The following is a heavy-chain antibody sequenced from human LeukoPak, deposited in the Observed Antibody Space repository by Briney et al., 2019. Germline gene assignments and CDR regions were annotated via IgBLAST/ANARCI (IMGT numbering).Heavy chain of an antibody. J-gene: IGHJ4*02. CDR2: INPSGGST. V-gene: IGHV1-46*01. Sequence: ASVKVSCKASGYTFTSYYMHWVRQSPGQGLEWMGIINPSGGSTSYAQKFQGRVTMTRDTSTSTVYMELSSLRSEDTAVYYCARDGAGGYSGYGGVDYWGQGTLVTVSS. D-gene: IGHD5-12*01. CDR1: GYTFTSYY. CDR3: ARDGAGGYSGYGGVDY.